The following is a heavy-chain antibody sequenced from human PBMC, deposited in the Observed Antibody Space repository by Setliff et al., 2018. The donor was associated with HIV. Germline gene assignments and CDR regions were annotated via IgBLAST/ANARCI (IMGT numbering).Heavy chain of an antibody. CDR3: TKNLYRSPWSPLDY. CDR2: IRYDDTYK. D-gene: IGHD6-19*01. Sequence: PGGSLRLSCAGSGFSFSSHWMHWVRQAPGKGLEWVAFIRYDDTYKYYADSVKGRFTISRDNSKNTLYLQMNSLRAEDTAVYYCTKNLYRSPWSPLDYWGQGTLVTVSS. CDR1: GFSFSSHW. V-gene: IGHV3-30*02. J-gene: IGHJ4*02.